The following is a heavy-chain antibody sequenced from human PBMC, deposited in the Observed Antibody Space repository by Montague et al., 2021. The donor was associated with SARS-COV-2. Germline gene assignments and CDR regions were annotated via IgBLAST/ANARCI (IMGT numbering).Heavy chain of an antibody. Sequence: SLRLSCAASGFTFSSCAMHWVRQAPGKGLEWVAVISYDGSNKYYADSVKGRFTISRDNSKNTLYLQMNGLRAEDTAVYYCARDDSSSWYGAFDYWGQGTLVTVSS. J-gene: IGHJ4*02. CDR2: ISYDGSNK. CDR3: ARDDSSSWYGAFDY. CDR1: GFTFSSCA. V-gene: IGHV3-30*04. D-gene: IGHD6-13*01.